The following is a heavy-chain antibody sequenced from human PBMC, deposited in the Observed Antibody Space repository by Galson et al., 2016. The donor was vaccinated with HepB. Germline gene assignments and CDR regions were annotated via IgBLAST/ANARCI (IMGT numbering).Heavy chain of an antibody. CDR1: GGPVRSGGFY. V-gene: IGHV4-61*08. D-gene: IGHD4-17*01. CDR2: VHDSGST. Sequence: ETLSLTCAVSGGPVRSGGFYWNWVRHHPGKGLEWIGYVHDSGSTEYHPSLKSRVTISLDTSRTRFSLKLRSVTAADTAVYYCARGARPLTAVMHRRGHLDCWGQGTLVTVSS. CDR3: ARGARPLTAVMHRRGHLDC. J-gene: IGHJ4*02.